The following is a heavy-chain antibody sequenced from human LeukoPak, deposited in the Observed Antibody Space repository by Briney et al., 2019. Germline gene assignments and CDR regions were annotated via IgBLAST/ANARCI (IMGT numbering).Heavy chain of an antibody. Sequence: GGSLRLSCAASGFTFSSYWMSWVRQAPGKGLEWVANIKQDGSEKYYVDSVKGRFTISRDNAKSSLYLQMNSLRAEDTAVYYCARIYDYVWGSYWDYWGQGTLVTVSS. V-gene: IGHV3-7*01. J-gene: IGHJ4*02. CDR2: IKQDGSEK. D-gene: IGHD3-16*01. CDR3: ARIYDYVWGSYWDY. CDR1: GFTFSSYW.